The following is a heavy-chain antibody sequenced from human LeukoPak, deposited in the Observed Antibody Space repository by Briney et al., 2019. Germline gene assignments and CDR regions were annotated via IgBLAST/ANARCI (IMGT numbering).Heavy chain of an antibody. V-gene: IGHV3-9*03. J-gene: IGHJ4*02. CDR1: GFTFDDYA. CDR3: AKASGPDDYFDY. D-gene: IGHD5-12*01. Sequence: GGSLRLSCAASGFTFDDYAMHWVRQAPGKGLEWVSGISWNSGSIGYADSVKGRFTISRDNAKNSLYLQMNSLRAEDMALYYCAKASGPDDYFDYWGQGTLVTVSS. CDR2: ISWNSGSI.